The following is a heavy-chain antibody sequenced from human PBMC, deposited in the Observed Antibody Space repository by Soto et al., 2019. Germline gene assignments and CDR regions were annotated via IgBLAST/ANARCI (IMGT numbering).Heavy chain of an antibody. V-gene: IGHV3-30*18. Sequence: QVQLVESGGGVVQPGRSLRLSCAASGFIFSSYGMHWVRQAPGKGLEWVAVISYDENNKHYADSVKGRFTISRDNSKNTLNQQIKSMRVTDTAVYYGAKSTPWPPNYYYYALDVWGQGTTVTVSS. J-gene: IGHJ6*02. CDR2: ISYDENNK. CDR1: GFIFSSYG. CDR3: AKSTPWPPNYYYYALDV. D-gene: IGHD4-4*01.